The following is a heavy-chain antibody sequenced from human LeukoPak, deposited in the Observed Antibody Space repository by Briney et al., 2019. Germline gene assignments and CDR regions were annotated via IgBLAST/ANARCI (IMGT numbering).Heavy chain of an antibody. CDR3: ARWGSTSWNYFDY. J-gene: IGHJ4*02. D-gene: IGHD2-2*01. CDR1: GFTVSNNY. Sequence: GGSLTLSCAASGFTVSNNYMSWVRQAPGKGLEWVSVIYSGGSTYYADSVKGRFTISRDNSKNTVYLQMNSLRAEDTAVYYCARWGSTSWNYFDYWGQGTLVTVSS. CDR2: IYSGGST. V-gene: IGHV3-53*01.